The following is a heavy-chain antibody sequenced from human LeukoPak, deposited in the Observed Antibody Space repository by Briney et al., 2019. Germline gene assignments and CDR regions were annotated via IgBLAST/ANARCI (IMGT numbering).Heavy chain of an antibody. D-gene: IGHD6-13*01. CDR3: ARDLGPSIAAAGDFDY. Sequence: GASVKVSCKASGGTFSSYAISWVRQAPGQGLEWMGGIIPIFGTANYAQKFQGRVTITADESTSTAYMELRSLRSDDTAVYYCARDLGPSIAAAGDFDYWGQGTLVTVSS. J-gene: IGHJ4*02. V-gene: IGHV1-69*01. CDR1: GGTFSSYA. CDR2: IIPIFGTA.